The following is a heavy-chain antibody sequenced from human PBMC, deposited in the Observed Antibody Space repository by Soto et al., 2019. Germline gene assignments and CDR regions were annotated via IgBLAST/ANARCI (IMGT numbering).Heavy chain of an antibody. V-gene: IGHV3-21*01. CDR3: ARGLADIVATMTAEYNWFDP. Sequence: GGSLRLSCAASGFTFSSYSMNWVRQAPGKGLECVLSISSSSSYIYYADSVKGRFTISRDNAKNSLYLQMNSLRAEDTAVYYCARGLADIVATMTAEYNWFDPWGQGTLVTVSS. CDR2: ISSSSSYI. CDR1: GFTFSSYS. J-gene: IGHJ5*02. D-gene: IGHD5-12*01.